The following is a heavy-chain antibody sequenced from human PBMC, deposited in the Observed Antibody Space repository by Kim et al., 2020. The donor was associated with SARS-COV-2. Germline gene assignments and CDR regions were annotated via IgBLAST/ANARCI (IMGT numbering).Heavy chain of an antibody. CDR3: ARRVVAADIKYFDN. Sequence: SETLSLTCTVSGGSISGYYWNWIRLSPGKGLEWIGNIYYTGRTIYNPSLKSRVTISVNTSKNQFSLKLSSVTAADTAVYYCARRVVAADIKYFDNWGQGSLVTVSS. J-gene: IGHJ4*02. CDR1: GGSISGYY. CDR2: IYYTGRT. D-gene: IGHD2-2*02. V-gene: IGHV4-59*01.